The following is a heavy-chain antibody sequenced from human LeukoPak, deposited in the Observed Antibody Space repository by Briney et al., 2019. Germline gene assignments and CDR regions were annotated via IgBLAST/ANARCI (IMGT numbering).Heavy chain of an antibody. CDR3: ARGLYRLGGYNSY. CDR1: GGSFSGYY. CDR2: INHSGST. Sequence: PSETLSLTCAVYGGSFSGYYWSWIRQPPGKGLEWNGEINHSGSTNYNPSLKSRVTISVDTSKNQFSLKLSSVTAADTAVYYCARGLYRLGGYNSYWGQGTLVTVSS. V-gene: IGHV4-34*01. J-gene: IGHJ4*02. D-gene: IGHD5-24*01.